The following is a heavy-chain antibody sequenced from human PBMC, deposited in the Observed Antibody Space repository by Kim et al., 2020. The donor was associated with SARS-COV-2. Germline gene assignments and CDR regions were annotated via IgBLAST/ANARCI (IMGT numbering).Heavy chain of an antibody. J-gene: IGHJ5*02. CDR2: INHSGST. Sequence: SETLSLTCAVYGGSFSGYYWSWIRQPPGKGLEWIGEINHSGSTNYNPSLKSRVTISVDTSKNQFSLKLSSVTAADTAVYYCARRSLMWSGRSGIRFDPWGQGTLVTVSS. CDR1: GGSFSGYY. D-gene: IGHD3-3*01. CDR3: ARRSLMWSGRSGIRFDP. V-gene: IGHV4-34*01.